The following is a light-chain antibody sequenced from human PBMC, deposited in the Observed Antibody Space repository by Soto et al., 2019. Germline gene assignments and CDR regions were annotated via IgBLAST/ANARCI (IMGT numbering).Light chain of an antibody. CDR1: SSNIGAGYD. Sequence: QAVVTQPPSVSGAPGQRVTISCTGTSSNIGAGYDVNWYQHLPGAAPKLLIYTNGNRPSGVPDRFSGSKSGTSASLAITGLQAEDEADYYCQSYDGGLSGSVFGGGTKLTVL. V-gene: IGLV1-40*01. CDR2: TNG. CDR3: QSYDGGLSGSV. J-gene: IGLJ3*02.